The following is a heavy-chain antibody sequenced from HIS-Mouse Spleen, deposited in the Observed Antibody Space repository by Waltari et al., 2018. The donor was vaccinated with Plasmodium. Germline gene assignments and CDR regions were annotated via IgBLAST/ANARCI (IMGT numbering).Heavy chain of an antibody. J-gene: IGHJ4*02. CDR1: GGSISSSCYY. CDR2: INYSVST. V-gene: IGHV4-39*07. CDR3: ARDRITGTAYFDY. Sequence: QLQLQESGPGLVKPSETLSLTCTVSGGSISSSCYYWGWIRQPPGKGLEWIGSINYSVSTYTNPTLKNRVTISVDTAKNQFSLKLSAVTAADTAVYYCARDRITGTAYFDYWGQGTLVTVSS. D-gene: IGHD1-7*01.